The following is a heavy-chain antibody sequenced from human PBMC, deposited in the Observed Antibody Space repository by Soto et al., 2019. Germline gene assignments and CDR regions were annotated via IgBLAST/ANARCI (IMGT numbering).Heavy chain of an antibody. V-gene: IGHV4-28*01. CDR3: ARREIQGPIDY. J-gene: IGHJ4*02. CDR2: IYYSGTT. Sequence: QVQLQESGPGLVKPSDTLSLTCAVSGYSISSSNWWGWIRQPPGKGLEWIGYIYYSGTTYYNPSLKSRVTLSVDTSKNQFSLRLTSVTAVDTAVYYCARREIQGPIDYWGQGTLVTVSS. D-gene: IGHD1-26*01. CDR1: GYSISSSNW.